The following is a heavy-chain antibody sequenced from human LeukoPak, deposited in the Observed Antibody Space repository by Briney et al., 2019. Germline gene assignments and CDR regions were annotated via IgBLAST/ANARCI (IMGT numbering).Heavy chain of an antibody. D-gene: IGHD2-15*01. CDR2: INHSGST. Sequence: SETLSLTCAVYGGSFSGYYWSWIRQPPGKGLEWIGEINHSGSTNYNPSLKSRVTISVDTSKNQFSLKLSSVTAADTAVYYCARDRYCSGGSCYSGAWFDPWGQGTLVTVSS. CDR1: GGSFSGYY. CDR3: ARDRYCSGGSCYSGAWFDP. J-gene: IGHJ5*02. V-gene: IGHV4-34*01.